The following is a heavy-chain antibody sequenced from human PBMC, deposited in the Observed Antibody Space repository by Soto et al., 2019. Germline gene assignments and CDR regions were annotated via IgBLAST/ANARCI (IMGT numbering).Heavy chain of an antibody. D-gene: IGHD3-3*01. Sequence: QITLNESGPTQVKPRQTLTLTCTFSGFSLTTSGVGGGWIRQSPGKAPEWFALIYWDDDKRYSPSLKSRLTITKDTSKNQVVLTMADLDPADTATYYCAHRVLRTVFGLVTTTAIYFDFWGQGTPVAVSS. CDR2: IYWDDDK. CDR1: GFSLTTSGVG. V-gene: IGHV2-5*02. CDR3: AHRVLRTVFGLVTTTAIYFDF. J-gene: IGHJ4*02.